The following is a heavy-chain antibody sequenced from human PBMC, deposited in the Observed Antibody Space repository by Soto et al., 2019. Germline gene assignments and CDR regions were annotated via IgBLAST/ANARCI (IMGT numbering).Heavy chain of an antibody. Sequence: GGSLRLSCAASGFTFSSYSMNWVRQAPGKGLEWVSSISSSSSYIYYADSVKGRFTISXXXXXXSXYXQXXXLRAEDTAVYYCASHYGDYNYWGQGTLVTVSS. CDR2: ISSSSSYI. CDR1: GFTFSSYS. D-gene: IGHD4-17*01. J-gene: IGHJ4*02. V-gene: IGHV3-21*01. CDR3: ASHYGDYNY.